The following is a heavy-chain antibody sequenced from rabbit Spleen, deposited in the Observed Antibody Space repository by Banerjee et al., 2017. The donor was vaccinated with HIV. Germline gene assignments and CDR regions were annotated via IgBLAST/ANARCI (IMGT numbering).Heavy chain of an antibody. Sequence: QLKEFGGGLVQPGGTLKLSCKASGFDFSSYYMSWVRQAPGKGLEWIGYIDPVFGSAYYASWVNGRFSISRENSQNTVSLQLNSLTAADTAPYFCARGGGLWGPGTLVTVS. CDR2: IDPVFGSA. CDR1: GFDFSSYY. J-gene: IGHJ4*01. CDR3: ARGGGL. V-gene: IGHV1S7*01.